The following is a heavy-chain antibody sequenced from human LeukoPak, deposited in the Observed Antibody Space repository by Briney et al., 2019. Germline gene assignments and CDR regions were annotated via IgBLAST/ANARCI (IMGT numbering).Heavy chain of an antibody. J-gene: IGHJ5*02. CDR2: IDRDGRRT. D-gene: IGHD1-14*01. V-gene: IGHV3-74*01. CDR1: GPAFNMYW. Sequence: GGSLRLSCAATGPAFNMYWMHWVRQAPGKGLVWVSHIDRDGRRTSYAASVKGRFTISRDNAKSTLYLQMNSLRVEDTAIYYCTRNPDGLNWFDPWGQGTLVTVSS. CDR3: TRNPDGLNWFDP.